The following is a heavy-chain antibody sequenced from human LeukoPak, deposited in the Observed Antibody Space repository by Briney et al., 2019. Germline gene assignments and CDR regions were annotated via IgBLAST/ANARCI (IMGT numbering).Heavy chain of an antibody. CDR1: GFTVRNNY. J-gene: IGHJ4*02. CDR3: ATGERMVRGDGVDY. Sequence: PGGSLRLSCAASGFTVRNNYMSWVRLAPGKGLEWVSVIYSGGSTYYADSVKGRFTISRDNSKNTLYLQMNSLRAEDTAVYFCATGERMVRGDGVDYWGQGTLVTLSS. CDR2: IYSGGST. V-gene: IGHV3-66*01. D-gene: IGHD3-10*01.